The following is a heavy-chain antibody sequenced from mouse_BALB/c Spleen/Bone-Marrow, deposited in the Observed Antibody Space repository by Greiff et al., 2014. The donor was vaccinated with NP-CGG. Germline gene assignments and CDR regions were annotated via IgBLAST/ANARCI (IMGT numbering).Heavy chain of an antibody. D-gene: IGHD2-10*02. CDR3: ARKYGDY. V-gene: IGHV1-80*01. CDR1: GYPFSSYW. CDR2: IYPGDGET. J-gene: IGHJ2*01. Sequence: QVQLQQSGAELVRPGSLVKISCKASGYPFSSYWMNWVKQRPGQGLEWIGQIYPGDGETNYNGKFKGNATLTADKSSSTAYMQLISLTSEDSAVYFCARKYGDYWGQGTTLTVSS.